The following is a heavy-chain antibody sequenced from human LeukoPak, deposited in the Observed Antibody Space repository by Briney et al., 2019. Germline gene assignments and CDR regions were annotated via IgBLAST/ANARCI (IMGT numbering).Heavy chain of an antibody. Sequence: GGSLRLSCAASGFTFSSYAMHWVRQAPGKGLEWVAVISYDGSNKYYADSVKGRFTISRGNSKNTLYLQMNSLRAEDTAVYYCAKDPRYFYNSAYYSTPHYYYGMDVWGQGTTVTVSS. V-gene: IGHV3-30-3*01. CDR1: GFTFSSYA. D-gene: IGHD3-22*01. CDR3: AKDPRYFYNSAYYSTPHYYYGMDV. CDR2: ISYDGSNK. J-gene: IGHJ6*02.